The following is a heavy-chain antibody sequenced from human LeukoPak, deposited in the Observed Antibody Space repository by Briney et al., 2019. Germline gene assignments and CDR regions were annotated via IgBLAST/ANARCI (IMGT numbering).Heavy chain of an antibody. CDR1: GFTFSSYA. Sequence: PGVSLRLSCAASGFTFSSYAMHWVRQAPGKGLEWVAVISYDGSNKYYADSVKGRFTISRDNSKNTLYLQMNSLKSEDTAVYYCASPLNYYDRIDPWGQGTLVTVSS. J-gene: IGHJ5*02. D-gene: IGHD3-22*01. CDR3: ASPLNYYDRIDP. V-gene: IGHV3-30-3*01. CDR2: ISYDGSNK.